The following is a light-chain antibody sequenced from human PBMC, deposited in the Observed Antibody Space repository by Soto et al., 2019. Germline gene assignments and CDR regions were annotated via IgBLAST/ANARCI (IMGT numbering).Light chain of an antibody. CDR3: QQYNDYWT. CDR2: DAS. J-gene: IGKJ1*01. Sequence: DIQMTQSPSTLSASVGDRFVMTCRASQSITTWLAWYQQKPGKAPKLLIYDASSLESGVPSRFSGSGSGTEFTLTISSLQPDDFATYYCQQYNDYWTFGQGTKVDIK. V-gene: IGKV1-5*01. CDR1: QSITTW.